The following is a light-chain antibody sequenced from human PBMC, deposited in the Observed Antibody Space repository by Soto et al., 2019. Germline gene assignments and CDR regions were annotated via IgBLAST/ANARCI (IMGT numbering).Light chain of an antibody. CDR3: QQSANLPFT. V-gene: IGKV1-33*01. Sequence: DIQMTQSPSSLSASVGDRVTITCQARQDISNYLNWYQQKPGKAPKLLIYDVSNLETGVPSRFSGSRSGTEFTFTISSLQPAHIATNYCQQSANLPFTFGPGTKVDIK. CDR1: QDISNY. J-gene: IGKJ3*01. CDR2: DVS.